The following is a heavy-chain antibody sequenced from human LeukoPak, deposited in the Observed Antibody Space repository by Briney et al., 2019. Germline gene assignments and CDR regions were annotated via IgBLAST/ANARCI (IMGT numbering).Heavy chain of an antibody. Sequence: PSETLSLTCTVSGGSISSSSYYWGWIRQSPGKGLEWIGTIYYSGSTYYNPSLKSRVSTSIDTSRNQFSLKLSSVTAADTAVYYCARVLLADWYSGGWYLSPRFDYWGQGTLVTVSS. CDR3: ARVLLADWYSGGWYLSPRFDY. CDR1: GGSISSSSYY. V-gene: IGHV4-39*07. D-gene: IGHD6-19*01. J-gene: IGHJ4*02. CDR2: IYYSGST.